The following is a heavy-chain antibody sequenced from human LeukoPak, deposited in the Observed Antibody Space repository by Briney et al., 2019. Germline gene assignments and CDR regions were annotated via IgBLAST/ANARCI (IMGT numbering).Heavy chain of an antibody. V-gene: IGHV3-43*02. Sequence: PGGSLRLSCAASGFIVNDYAIYSVRQAPGKGLEWVSLISGDGGSTYYADSVKGRFTISRDNNKNSLFLQMSSLRTEDTALYYCAKDILSVQLHDVFDIWGQGTMVTVSS. CDR2: ISGDGGST. CDR3: AKDILSVQLHDVFDI. D-gene: IGHD1-1*01. J-gene: IGHJ3*02. CDR1: GFIVNDYA.